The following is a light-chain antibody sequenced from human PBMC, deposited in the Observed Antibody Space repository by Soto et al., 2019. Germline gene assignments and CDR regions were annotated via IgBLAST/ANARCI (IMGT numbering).Light chain of an antibody. Sequence: EIVLMQSPGTLSLSPGERATLSCRASQSFSSTYLAWYQQKPGQAPRLLIYGASSRATGIPDRFSGGGSGTDFSLTISRLDPEDFAVYYCQQYSSSPITFGQGTRLEI. CDR3: QQYSSSPIT. CDR2: GAS. J-gene: IGKJ5*01. CDR1: QSFSSTY. V-gene: IGKV3-20*01.